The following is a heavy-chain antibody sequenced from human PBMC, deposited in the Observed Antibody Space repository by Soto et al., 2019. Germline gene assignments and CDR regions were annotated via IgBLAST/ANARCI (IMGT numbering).Heavy chain of an antibody. CDR1: EFTLCNSW. D-gene: IGHD3-22*01. J-gene: IGHJ4*02. CDR2: IKSKTDGGTT. V-gene: IGHV3-15*01. CDR3: TTGLMGSGYDY. Sequence: PGGYGRLSCAASEFTLCNSWMSCAGQAPGKGMEWVGRIKSKTDGGTTDYAAPVKGRFTISRDDSKNTLYLQMNSLKTEDTAVYYCTTGLMGSGYDYWGQGP.